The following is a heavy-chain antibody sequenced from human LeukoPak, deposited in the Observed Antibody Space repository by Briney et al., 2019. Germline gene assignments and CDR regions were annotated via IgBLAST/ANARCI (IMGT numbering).Heavy chain of an antibody. CDR3: AREARGRNYYDSSGYYPNGAFDI. CDR1: GFTFGSYW. V-gene: IGHV3-74*01. J-gene: IGHJ3*02. CDR2: INSDGSST. Sequence: PGGSLRLSCAASGFTFGSYWMHWVRQAPGKGLVWVSRINSDGSSTSYADSVKGRFTISRDNAKNTLYLQMNSLRAEDTAVYYCAREARGRNYYDSSGYYPNGAFDIWGQGTMVTVSS. D-gene: IGHD3-22*01.